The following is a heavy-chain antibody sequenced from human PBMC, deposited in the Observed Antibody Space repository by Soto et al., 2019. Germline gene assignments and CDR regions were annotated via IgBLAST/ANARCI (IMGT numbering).Heavy chain of an antibody. CDR2: ISWDGGST. CDR1: GFTFDDYT. J-gene: IGHJ6*02. D-gene: IGHD3-3*01. V-gene: IGHV3-43*01. Sequence: HPGGSLRLSCAASGFTFDDYTMHWVRQAPGKGLEWVSLISWDGGSTYYADSVKGRFTISRDNSKNSLYLQMNSLRTEDTALYYCAKGRSGYYSPIMDVWGQGTTVTVSS. CDR3: AKGRSGYYSPIMDV.